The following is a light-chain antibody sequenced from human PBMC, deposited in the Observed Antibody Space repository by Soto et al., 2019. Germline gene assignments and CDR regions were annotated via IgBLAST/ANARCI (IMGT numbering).Light chain of an antibody. CDR1: SSDVGNYKY. CDR2: EVS. V-gene: IGLV2-14*01. Sequence: QSALTQPASVSGSPGQSITISCTGTSSDVGNYKYVSWYQQHPGKAPNLMIYEVSNRPSGVSNRFSGFKSVNTASLTISGVQGEDESDYFGYPCTSSCSYVFGPGTSVNVL. J-gene: IGLJ1*01. CDR3: YPCTSSCSYV.